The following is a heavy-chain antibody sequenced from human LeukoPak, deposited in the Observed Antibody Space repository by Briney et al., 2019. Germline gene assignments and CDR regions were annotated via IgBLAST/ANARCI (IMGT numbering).Heavy chain of an antibody. D-gene: IGHD3-10*01. CDR3: ARAPGGYYFDY. CDR2: INAGYGNT. Sequence: ASVKVSCKASGYTFTSYAMHWVRQAPGQRLEWMGWINAGYGNTKYSQKFQGRVTITRDTSASTAYMELSSLRSEDTAVYYCARAPGGYYFDYWGQGTLVTVSS. V-gene: IGHV1-3*01. CDR1: GYTFTSYA. J-gene: IGHJ4*02.